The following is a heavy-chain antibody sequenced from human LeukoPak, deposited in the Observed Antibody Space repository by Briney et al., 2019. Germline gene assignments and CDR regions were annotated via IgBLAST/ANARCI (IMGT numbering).Heavy chain of an antibody. Sequence: SETLSLTCAVYGGSLSDYYWGWIRQPPGKGLEWIGEINHSGSTNYNPSLKSRITISVDTSKNQFSLKLSSVTAADTAVYYCARKNYVWGSYVYWGQGILVTVSS. D-gene: IGHD3-16*01. J-gene: IGHJ4*02. CDR3: ARKNYVWGSYVY. V-gene: IGHV4-34*01. CDR1: GGSLSDYY. CDR2: INHSGST.